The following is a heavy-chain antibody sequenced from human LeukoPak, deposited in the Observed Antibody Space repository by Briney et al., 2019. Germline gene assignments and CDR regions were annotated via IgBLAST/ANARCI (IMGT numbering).Heavy chain of an antibody. CDR3: AGHSGWSWDDAFDI. V-gene: IGHV1-8*03. Sequence: ASVKVSCKASGYTFAGYYMHWVRQAPGQGLEWMGWMNPNSGNTGYAQKFQSRVTITRNTSISTAYMELSSLRSEDTAVYYCAGHSGWSWDDAFDIWGQGTMVTVSS. CDR1: GYTFAGYY. CDR2: MNPNSGNT. D-gene: IGHD6-19*01. J-gene: IGHJ3*02.